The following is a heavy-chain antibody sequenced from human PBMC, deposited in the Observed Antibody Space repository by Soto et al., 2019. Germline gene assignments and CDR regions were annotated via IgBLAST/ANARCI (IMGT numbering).Heavy chain of an antibody. CDR1: RFTFSSYA. Sequence: GGSLRLSCTPSRFTFSSYAMSWVRQAPGKGLEWVSAISGSGGSTYYADSVKGRFTISRDNSDNTLYLQMNSLRDEDTAVYYCAKGSDPTSGTTRRTFDYWGQGTLVTVSS. V-gene: IGHV3-23*01. CDR3: AKGSDPTSGTTRRTFDY. CDR2: ISGSGGST. D-gene: IGHD2-2*01. J-gene: IGHJ4*02.